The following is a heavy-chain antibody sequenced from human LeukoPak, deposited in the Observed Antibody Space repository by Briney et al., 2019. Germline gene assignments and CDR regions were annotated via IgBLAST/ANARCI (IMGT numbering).Heavy chain of an antibody. D-gene: IGHD6-13*01. Sequence: GRSLRLSCAASGFTFSSYGMHWVRQAPGKGLEWVAVIWYDGSNKYYADSVKGRFTISRDNSKNTLYLQMSSLRAEDTAVYYCATTPAISAAGTHTDYWGQGTLVTVSS. CDR2: IWYDGSNK. V-gene: IGHV3-33*01. J-gene: IGHJ4*02. CDR1: GFTFSSYG. CDR3: ATTPAISAAGTHTDY.